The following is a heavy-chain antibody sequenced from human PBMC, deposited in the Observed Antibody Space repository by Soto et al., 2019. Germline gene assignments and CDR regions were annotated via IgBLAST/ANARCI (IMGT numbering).Heavy chain of an antibody. D-gene: IGHD2-21*02. CDR2: ISDGGGST. CDR3: AKEYCGADCALDF. CDR1: GFSFSSYA. V-gene: IGHV3-23*01. J-gene: IGHJ4*02. Sequence: GGSLRLSCAASGFSFSSYAMSWVRQAPGKGLEWVSSISDGGGSTNYADSVRGRFTIARGRSKNTLYLHMISLRAEDTAVYYCAKEYCGADCALDFWGRGALVTVSS.